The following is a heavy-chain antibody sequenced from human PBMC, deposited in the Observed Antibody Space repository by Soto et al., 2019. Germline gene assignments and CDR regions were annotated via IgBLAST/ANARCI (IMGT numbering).Heavy chain of an antibody. Sequence: PSETLSLTCAVYGGSFSGYYWSWIRQPPGKGLEWVGEINHSGSTNYNPSLKSRVTISVDTSKNQFSLKLSSVTAADTAVYYCARTSGPFDYWGQGTLVTVS. CDR2: INHSGST. CDR3: ARTSGPFDY. V-gene: IGHV4-34*01. J-gene: IGHJ4*02. CDR1: GGSFSGYY.